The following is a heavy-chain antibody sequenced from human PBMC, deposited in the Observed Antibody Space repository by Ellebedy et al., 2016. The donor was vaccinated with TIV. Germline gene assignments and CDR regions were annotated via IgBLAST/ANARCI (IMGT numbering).Heavy chain of an antibody. J-gene: IGHJ4*02. CDR1: GGSFSGYY. CDR3: AEGRSGWYYFDY. D-gene: IGHD6-19*01. V-gene: IGHV4-34*01. CDR2: VNQSGST. Sequence: SETLSLTCAVYGGSFSGYYWSWVRQPPGKGLEWIGEVNQSGSTNYHPSLKSRVTISVGTSKNQFSLRLSSVTAADTAVYYCAEGRSGWYYFDYWGQGTLVTVSS.